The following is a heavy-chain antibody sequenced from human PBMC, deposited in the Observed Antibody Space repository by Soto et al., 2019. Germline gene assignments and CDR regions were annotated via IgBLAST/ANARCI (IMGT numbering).Heavy chain of an antibody. J-gene: IGHJ4*02. CDR2: IYWDDDK. V-gene: IGHV2-5*02. D-gene: IGHD3-22*01. Sequence: SGPTLVNPTQTLTLTCTFSGLSLTTSGVGVGWIRQPPGKALEWLAVIYWDDDKRYSPSLQSRLTITRDTSRNQVVLTLASMDPVDTAAYYCAHRYYYDSGMDYWGQGTLVTVSS. CDR1: GLSLTTSGVG. CDR3: AHRYYYDSGMDY.